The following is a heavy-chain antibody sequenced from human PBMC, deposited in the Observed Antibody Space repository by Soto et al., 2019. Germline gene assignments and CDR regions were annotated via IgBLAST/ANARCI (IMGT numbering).Heavy chain of an antibody. CDR2: IVVGRGNT. CDR1: GFTFTSSA. J-gene: IGHJ3*02. V-gene: IGHV1-58*02. D-gene: IGHD5-12*01. Sequence: QMQLVQSGPEVKKPGTSVKVSCKASGFTFTSSAMQWVRQARGQRLEWIGWIVVGRGNTNYAQKFQERVSITTDMSTRTAYMELSSLRSEDTAVYYCAAGVTYDGNFDIWGQGTMVTVSS. CDR3: AAGVTYDGNFDI.